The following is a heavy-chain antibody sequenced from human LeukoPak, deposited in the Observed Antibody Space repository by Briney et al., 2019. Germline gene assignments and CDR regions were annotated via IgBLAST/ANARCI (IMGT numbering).Heavy chain of an antibody. V-gene: IGHV3-30-3*01. CDR3: ARVLFRLDDAFDI. CDR2: ISYDGSNK. D-gene: IGHD1-1*01. CDR1: GFTFSSYA. Sequence: GGSLRLSCSASGFTFSSYAMHWVRQAPGKGLEWVAVISYDGSNKYYADSVKGRFTISRDNSKYTLYLQMNSLRAEDTAVYYCARVLFRLDDAFDIWGQGTMVTVSS. J-gene: IGHJ3*02.